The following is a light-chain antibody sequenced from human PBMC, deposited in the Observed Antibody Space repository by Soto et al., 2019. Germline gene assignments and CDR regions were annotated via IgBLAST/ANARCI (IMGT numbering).Light chain of an antibody. J-gene: IGLJ2*01. CDR2: DVS. CDR3: SSYTSSSTRV. Sequence: QSALTQPASVSGSPGQSITISCTGTSSDVGGYNYVSWYQQHPGKAPKLMIYDVSKRPSGVSNRFSGSKSGNTASLTISGLQAEDEAGYYCSSYTSSSTRVFGGGTKLTVL. CDR1: SSDVGGYNY. V-gene: IGLV2-14*01.